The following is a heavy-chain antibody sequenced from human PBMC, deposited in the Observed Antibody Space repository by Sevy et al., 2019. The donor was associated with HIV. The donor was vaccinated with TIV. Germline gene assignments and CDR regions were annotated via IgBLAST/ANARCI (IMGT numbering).Heavy chain of an antibody. Sequence: GGSLRLSCAASGFTFSSYSMNWVRQAPGKGLEWVSYISSSSSTIYYADTVKGRFTVSRDNAKNSLNLQMNGLRDEDTAVYYCARDPHTYYYDSSGYYPGPDYWGQGTLVTVSS. CDR3: ARDPHTYYYDSSGYYPGPDY. D-gene: IGHD3-22*01. CDR1: GFTFSSYS. CDR2: ISSSSSTI. V-gene: IGHV3-48*02. J-gene: IGHJ4*02.